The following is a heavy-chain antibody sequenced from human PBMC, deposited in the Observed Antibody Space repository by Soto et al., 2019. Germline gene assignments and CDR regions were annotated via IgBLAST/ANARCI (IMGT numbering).Heavy chain of an antibody. CDR3: ARLRIGKLWTQYYYYGMDV. D-gene: IGHD5-18*01. V-gene: IGHV4-30-2*01. J-gene: IGHJ6*02. Sequence: SQTLSLTCAVSGGSISSGGYSWNWIRQPPGKGLEWIGYIYHSGSTYYNPSLKSRVTISVDRSKNQFSLKLSSVTAADTAVYYCARLRIGKLWTQYYYYGMDVWGQGTTVTVSS. CDR1: GGSISSGGYS. CDR2: IYHSGST.